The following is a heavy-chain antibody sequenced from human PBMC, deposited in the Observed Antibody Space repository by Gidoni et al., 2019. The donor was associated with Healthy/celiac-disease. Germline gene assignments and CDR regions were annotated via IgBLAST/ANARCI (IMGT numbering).Heavy chain of an antibody. V-gene: IGHV3-23*01. CDR1: GFTLSSYA. CDR3: AKDLGSTVTTIPLFHFDD. Sequence: EVQLLESGGGLVQPGGSLSVSCAASGFTLSSYAMSWVRQDLGKGLEWVSAISVSGGRTYYAASVKGRFTISRDNSKNTLYLQMNSLRAEATAVYYCAKDLGSTVTTIPLFHFDDWGQGTLVTVSS. D-gene: IGHD4-17*01. CDR2: ISVSGGRT. J-gene: IGHJ4*02.